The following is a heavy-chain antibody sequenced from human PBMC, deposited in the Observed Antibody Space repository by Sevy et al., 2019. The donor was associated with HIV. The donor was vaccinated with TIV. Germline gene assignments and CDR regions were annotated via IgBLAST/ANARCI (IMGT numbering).Heavy chain of an antibody. CDR3: ATERRVQYYYGSGKDYYYGMDV. CDR2: FDPEDGET. Sequence: ASVKVSCKVSGYTLTELSMHWVRQAPGKGLEWMGGFDPEDGETIYAQKFQGRVTMTEDTSTDTAYMELSSLRSEDTAVNYCATERRVQYYYGSGKDYYYGMDVWGQGTTVTVSS. J-gene: IGHJ6*02. D-gene: IGHD3-10*01. V-gene: IGHV1-24*01. CDR1: GYTLTELS.